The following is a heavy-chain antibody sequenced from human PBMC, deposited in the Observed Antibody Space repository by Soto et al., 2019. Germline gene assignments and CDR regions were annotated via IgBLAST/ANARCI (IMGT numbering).Heavy chain of an antibody. Sequence: SETLSLTCTVSGGSISSRSYYWGWIRQPPGEGLEWIGSIYYSGSTYYNPSLKSRVTISVDTSKNQFSLKLSSVTAADTAVYYCAGRCGGSYCCGDLYFHYWCPALLVSVSS. J-gene: IGHJ4*02. V-gene: IGHV4-39*01. CDR2: IYYSGST. CDR3: AGRCGGSYCCGDLYFHY. CDR1: GGSISSRSYY. D-gene: IGHD2-21*02.